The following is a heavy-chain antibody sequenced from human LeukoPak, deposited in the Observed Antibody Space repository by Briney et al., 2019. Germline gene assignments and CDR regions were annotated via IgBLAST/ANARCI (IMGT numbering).Heavy chain of an antibody. Sequence: GESLKISCKGSGYSFTTYWISWVRQMPGEGPEWMGRSHPSDSDTNYSPSFQGHVTFSTDKSISTAYLQWTSLKASDTAIYFCARHYYNDNTLLDFWGQGTLVTVSS. CDR1: GYSFTTYW. CDR3: ARHYYNDNTLLDF. J-gene: IGHJ4*02. V-gene: IGHV5-10-1*01. CDR2: SHPSDSDT. D-gene: IGHD3-22*01.